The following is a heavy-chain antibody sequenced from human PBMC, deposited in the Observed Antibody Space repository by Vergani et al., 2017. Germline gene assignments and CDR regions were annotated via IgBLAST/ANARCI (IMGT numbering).Heavy chain of an antibody. CDR2: VNPEGTNT. CDR1: GFTFSRHW. Sequence: EVQLVESGGGLVQPGGSLRLSCAASGFTFSRHWMHWVRQAPGKGLVWVSRVNPEGTNTPYADSVKGRFTISRDNAKNMMYLQLNSLRDEDTAVYYCARAPKPQPPKYYYYMDVWGKGTTVTLSS. D-gene: IGHD1-14*01. CDR3: ARAPKPQPPKYYYYMDV. J-gene: IGHJ6*03. V-gene: IGHV3-74*01.